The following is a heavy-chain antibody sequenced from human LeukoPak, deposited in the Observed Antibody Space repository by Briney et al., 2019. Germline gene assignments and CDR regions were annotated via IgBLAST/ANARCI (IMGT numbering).Heavy chain of an antibody. CDR3: ARGRPMLDY. Sequence: SETLSLTCAAYGGSFSGYYWSWIRQPPGKGLEWIGEINHSGSTNYNPSLKSRVTISVDTSKNQFSLKLSSVTAADTAVYYCARGRPMLDYWGQGTLVTVSS. D-gene: IGHD3-10*02. CDR2: INHSGST. CDR1: GGSFSGYY. V-gene: IGHV4-34*01. J-gene: IGHJ4*02.